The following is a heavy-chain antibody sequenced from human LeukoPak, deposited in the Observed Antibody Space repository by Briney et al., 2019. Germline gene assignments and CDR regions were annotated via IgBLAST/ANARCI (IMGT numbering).Heavy chain of an antibody. CDR3: AKNIPGRPFDY. V-gene: IGHV3-23*01. CDR2: VGTTSDT. CDR1: GFTFSSYW. Sequence: GGSLRLSCAASGFTFSSYWMSWVTQAPGKGLEWVSTVGTTSDTYYADSVKGRFSISRDNSKNTLYLQMNNLRVEDTAVYYCAKNIPGRPFDYWGRGTLVTVSS. J-gene: IGHJ4*02. D-gene: IGHD2-15*01.